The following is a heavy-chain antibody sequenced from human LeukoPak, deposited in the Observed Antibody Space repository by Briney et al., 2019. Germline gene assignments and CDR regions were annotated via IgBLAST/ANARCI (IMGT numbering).Heavy chain of an antibody. CDR3: ARELGDYYDSSGYYGRD. V-gene: IGHV3-21*01. CDR2: ISSSSSYI. D-gene: IGHD3-22*01. CDR1: GFTFSSYS. Sequence: SGGSLRLSCAASGFTFSSYSMNWVRQAPGKGLGWVSSISSSSSYIYYADSVKGRFTISRDNAKNSLYLQMNSLRAEDTAVYYCARELGDYYDSSGYYGRDWGQGTLVTVSS. J-gene: IGHJ4*02.